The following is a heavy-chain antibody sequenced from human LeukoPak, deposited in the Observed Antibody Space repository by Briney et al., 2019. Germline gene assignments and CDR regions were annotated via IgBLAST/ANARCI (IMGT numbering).Heavy chain of an antibody. D-gene: IGHD5-12*01. CDR1: GFTFGSYE. Sequence: PGGSLRLSCAASGFTFGSYEMNWVRQAPGKGLEWVSYISGSGSTIYYEDSVKGRFTISRDNAKNSLYLQMNSLRAEDTAVYYCATESDKGYSGYDPLDNWGQGTLVTVSS. CDR2: ISGSGSTI. V-gene: IGHV3-48*03. CDR3: ATESDKGYSGYDPLDN. J-gene: IGHJ4*02.